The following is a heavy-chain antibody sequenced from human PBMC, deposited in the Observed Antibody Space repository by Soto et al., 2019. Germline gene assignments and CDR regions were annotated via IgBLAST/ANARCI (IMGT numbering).Heavy chain of an antibody. V-gene: IGHV3-23*01. Sequence: GGSLRLSCAASGFTLSAYAMTWVRQAPGQGLEWVSLISGVGDGTYYTASVKGRFFISRDNTKNTLNPQMAGLIGEDTAVYFCAKTGDFWSWGMDAWGQGTTVTVYS. J-gene: IGHJ6*02. CDR1: GFTLSAYA. CDR2: ISGVGDGT. CDR3: AKTGDFWSWGMDA. D-gene: IGHD3-3*01.